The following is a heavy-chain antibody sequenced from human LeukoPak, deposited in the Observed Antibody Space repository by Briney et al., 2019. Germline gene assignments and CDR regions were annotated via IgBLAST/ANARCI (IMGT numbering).Heavy chain of an antibody. V-gene: IGHV3-48*02. CDR3: ARDSWGRPYTTMSLYYFDY. CDR1: GFTFSSYS. CDR2: ISSSSSTI. J-gene: IGHJ4*02. Sequence: GGSLRLSCAVSGFTFSSYSMNWVRQAPGKGLEWVSYISSSSSTIYNADSVKGRFTISRDNAKNSLYLQMNSLRDEDTAVYYCARDSWGRPYTTMSLYYFDYWGQGTLVTVSS. D-gene: IGHD5-18*01.